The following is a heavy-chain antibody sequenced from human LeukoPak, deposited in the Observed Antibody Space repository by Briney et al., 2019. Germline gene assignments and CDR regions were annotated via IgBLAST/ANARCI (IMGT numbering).Heavy chain of an antibody. J-gene: IGHJ4*02. V-gene: IGHV4-34*01. CDR2: IYHSGTT. CDR1: DGSFTGYF. CDR3: ARAIRV. Sequence: PSETLSLTCAVYDGSFTGYFWNWIRQSPGKGLEWIGSIYHSGTTFYNPSLKSRVTISVDTSKNQFSLKLASVTAADTAVYYCARAIRVWGQGTLVTVSS.